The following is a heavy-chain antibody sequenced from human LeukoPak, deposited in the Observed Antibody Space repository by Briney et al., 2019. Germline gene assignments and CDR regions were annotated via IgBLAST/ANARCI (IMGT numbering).Heavy chain of an antibody. D-gene: IGHD3-10*01. CDR1: GYTFTGYY. V-gene: IGHV1-2*02. Sequence: ASVKVSCKASGYTFTGYYMHWVRQAPGQGLEWMGWINPNSGGTNYAQKFQGGVTMTRDTSISTAYMELSRLRSDDTAVYYCARDGSGSYYYYGMDVWGQGTTVTVSS. CDR3: ARDGSGSYYYYGMDV. CDR2: INPNSGGT. J-gene: IGHJ6*02.